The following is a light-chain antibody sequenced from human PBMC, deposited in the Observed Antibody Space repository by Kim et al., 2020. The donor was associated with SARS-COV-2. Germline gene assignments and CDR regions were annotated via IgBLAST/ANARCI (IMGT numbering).Light chain of an antibody. CDR1: SSDVGGYNF. CDR3: SSYTSSTTLGV. J-gene: IGLJ2*01. CDR2: DVT. Sequence: QSALTQPASVSGSPGQSITNSCTGTSSDVGGYNFVSWYQQHLGEAPKLIIYDVTIRPSGVSNRFSGSKSGNTASLTISGLQAEDEADYYCSSYTSSTTLGVFGGGTQLTVL. V-gene: IGLV2-14*03.